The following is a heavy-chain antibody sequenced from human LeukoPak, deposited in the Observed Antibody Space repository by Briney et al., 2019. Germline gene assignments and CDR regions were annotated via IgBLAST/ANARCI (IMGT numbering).Heavy chain of an antibody. V-gene: IGHV3-30*18. CDR3: AKDRWEDY. CDR2: ISYDGSNK. Sequence: GSLRLSCAASGFTFSSYGMHWVRQAPGKGLEWVAVISYDGSNKYYADSVKGRFTISRDNSKNTLYLQMNSLRAEDTAVYYCAKDRWEDYWGQGTLVTVSS. D-gene: IGHD1-26*01. J-gene: IGHJ4*02. CDR1: GFTFSSYG.